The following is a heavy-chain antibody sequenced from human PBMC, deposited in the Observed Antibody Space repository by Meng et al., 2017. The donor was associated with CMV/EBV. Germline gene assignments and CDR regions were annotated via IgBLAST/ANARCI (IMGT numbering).Heavy chain of an antibody. CDR3: ARTHSSGWYGPLDI. J-gene: IGHJ3*02. V-gene: IGHV1-18*01. Sequence: ASVQVSCKASGYTFTSYGISWVRQAPGQGLEWMGWISAYNGNTNYAQKLQGRVTISVDTSKNQFSLKLSSVTAADTAVYYCARTHSSGWYGPLDIWGQGTMVTVSS. D-gene: IGHD6-19*01. CDR1: GYTFTSYG. CDR2: ISAYNGNT.